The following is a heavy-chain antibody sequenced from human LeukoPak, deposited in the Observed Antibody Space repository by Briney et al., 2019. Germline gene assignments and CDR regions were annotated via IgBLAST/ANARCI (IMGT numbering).Heavy chain of an antibody. Sequence: PSETLSLTCTVSGYSLSSGYYWGWIRQPPGKGLEWIGSIYHSGSTYYNPSLKSRVTISVDTSKNQFSLKLSSVTAADTAVYYCARDVLAHPNWFDPWGQGTLVTVSS. J-gene: IGHJ5*02. CDR1: GYSLSSGYY. CDR3: ARDVLAHPNWFDP. CDR2: IYHSGST. D-gene: IGHD2-8*02. V-gene: IGHV4-38-2*02.